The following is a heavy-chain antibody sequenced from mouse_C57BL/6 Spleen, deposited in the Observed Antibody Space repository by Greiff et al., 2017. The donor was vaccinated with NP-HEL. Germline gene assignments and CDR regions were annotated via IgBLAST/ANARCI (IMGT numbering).Heavy chain of an antibody. V-gene: IGHV1-15*01. CDR2: IYPDTGGT. D-gene: IGHD2-3*01. CDR3: TRGIYDGYYWFAY. CDR1: GYTFTDYE. Sequence: VQLQQSGAELVRPGASVTLSCKASGYTFTDYEMHWVKQTPVHVLEWLGAIYPDTGGTAYNQKFKGKAILTADKSSSTAYMELRSLTSEDSAVYYCTRGIYDGYYWFAYWGQGTLVTVSA. J-gene: IGHJ3*01.